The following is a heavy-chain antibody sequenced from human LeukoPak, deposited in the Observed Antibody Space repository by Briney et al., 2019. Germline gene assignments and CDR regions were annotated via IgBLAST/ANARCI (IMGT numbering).Heavy chain of an antibody. J-gene: IGHJ4*02. CDR2: VSPPGGGT. V-gene: IGHV3-23*01. CDR3: AKDHYSIWYLTFDY. Sequence: PGGSLRLSCAASGFTFSNHGMNWVRQAPGKGLEWLSGVSPPGGGTYYADSVKGRFTISRDNSKNTLYLQMNSLRAEDAAVYYCAKDHYSIWYLTFDYWGKGTLVTVSS. D-gene: IGHD6-13*01. CDR1: GFTFSNHG.